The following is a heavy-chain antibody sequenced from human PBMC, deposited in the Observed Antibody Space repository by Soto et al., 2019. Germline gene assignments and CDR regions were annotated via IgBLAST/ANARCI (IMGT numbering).Heavy chain of an antibody. CDR2: IYYSGMS. Sequence: SETLSLTCTVSGGPICSYYCSWIRQPPGKGLAWFVYIYYSGMSTYTPALKRRVTIKVDTSNNQYAVKLSSVTAADTVVYYCARVGGKTYYFDYWGQGTLVTVYS. J-gene: IGHJ4*02. CDR3: ARVGGKTYYFDY. CDR1: GGPICSYY. V-gene: IGHV4-59*01. D-gene: IGHD1-1*01.